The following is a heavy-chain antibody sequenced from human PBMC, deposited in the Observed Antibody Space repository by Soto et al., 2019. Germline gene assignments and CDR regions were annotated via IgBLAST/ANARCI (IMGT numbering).Heavy chain of an antibody. CDR2: IYYSGST. Sequence: QLQLQESGPGLVKPSETLSLTCTVSGGSISSSSYYWGWIRQPPGKGLEWIGSIYYSGSTYYNPSLKSRVTISVDTSKNQFSLKLSSLTAADTAVYYCARRNTASCDIWGHGTMVTVSS. V-gene: IGHV4-39*01. J-gene: IGHJ3*02. CDR3: ARRNTASCDI. CDR1: GGSISSSSYY.